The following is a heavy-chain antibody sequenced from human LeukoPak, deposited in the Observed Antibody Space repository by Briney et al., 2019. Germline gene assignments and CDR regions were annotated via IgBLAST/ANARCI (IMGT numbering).Heavy chain of an antibody. V-gene: IGHV3-74*01. CDR1: GFTFSSYW. CDR3: ARAPPQYSSSWYRRDYYYYMDV. Sequence: GGSLRLSCAASGFTFSSYWMHWVRHAPGKALVWVSRINSDGSSTIYADSVKGRFTISRDNAKNTLYLQMNSLRAEDTAVYYCARAPPQYSSSWYRRDYYYYMDVWGKGTTVTVSS. CDR2: INSDGSST. D-gene: IGHD6-13*01. J-gene: IGHJ6*03.